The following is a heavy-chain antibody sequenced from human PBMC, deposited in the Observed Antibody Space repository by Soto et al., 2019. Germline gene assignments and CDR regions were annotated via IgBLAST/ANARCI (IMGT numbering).Heavy chain of an antibody. CDR1: GYTFTSYA. Sequence: ASVKVSCNASGYTFTSYAMHWVRQAPGQRLEWMGWINAGNGNTKYSQKFQGRVTITRDTSASTAYMELSSLRSEDTAVYYCARSSTRDYYYYGMDVWGQGTTVTVSS. CDR3: ARSSTRDYYYYGMDV. V-gene: IGHV1-3*01. D-gene: IGHD2-2*01. CDR2: INAGNGNT. J-gene: IGHJ6*02.